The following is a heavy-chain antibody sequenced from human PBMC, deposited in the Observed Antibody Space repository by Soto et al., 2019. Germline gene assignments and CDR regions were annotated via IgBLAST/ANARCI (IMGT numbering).Heavy chain of an antibody. CDR2: IYATGTT. J-gene: IGHJ5*02. CDR3: VRDGTKTLRDWFDP. D-gene: IGHD1-1*01. V-gene: IGHV4-4*07. Sequence: SETLSLTCTVSGASISGFYWSWIRKSAGKGLEWIGRIYATGTTDYNPSLKSRVMMSVDTSKKQFSLKLRSVTAADTAVYYCVRDGTKTLRDWFDPWGQGTLVTVSS. CDR1: GASISGFY.